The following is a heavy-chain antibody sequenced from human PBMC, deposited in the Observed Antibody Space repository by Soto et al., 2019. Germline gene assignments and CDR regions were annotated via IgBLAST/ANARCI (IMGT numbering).Heavy chain of an antibody. Sequence: PSETLSLTCAVYGGSFSGYYWSWIRQPPGKGLEWIGEINHSGSTNYNPSLKSRVTISVDTSKNQFSLKLSSVTAADTAVYYCARVKLVGGDYYDSSGYPTYFDYWGQGTLVTVSS. V-gene: IGHV4-34*01. CDR1: GGSFSGYY. CDR3: ARVKLVGGDYYDSSGYPTYFDY. J-gene: IGHJ4*02. CDR2: INHSGST. D-gene: IGHD3-22*01.